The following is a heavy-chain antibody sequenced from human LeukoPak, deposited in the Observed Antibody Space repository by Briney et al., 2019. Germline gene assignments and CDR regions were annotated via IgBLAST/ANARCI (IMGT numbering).Heavy chain of an antibody. V-gene: IGHV4-38-2*02. D-gene: IGHD3-16*01. CDR3: ARETSQKGAHYMDV. CDR2: FYHGGSS. Sequence: TPSETLSLTCTVSGYSISTGYYWDWIRQPPGEGLEWIGTFYHGGSSNYNPSLKSRVTISVDTSKNHFSLKLSSVTAADTAVYYCARETSQKGAHYMDVWGKGTTVTISS. CDR1: GYSISTGYY. J-gene: IGHJ6*03.